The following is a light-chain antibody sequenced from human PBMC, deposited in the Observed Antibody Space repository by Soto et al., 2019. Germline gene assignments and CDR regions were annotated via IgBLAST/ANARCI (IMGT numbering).Light chain of an antibody. CDR1: QSISGW. V-gene: IGKV1-5*01. CDR2: DAS. CDR3: QQFNSWPLT. Sequence: DIQMTQSPSTLSASVGDRVTITCRASQSISGWLAWYQQKPGKAPNLLIYDASTLQRGVPSRFRGSGSWTEFTLTISSLQPDDFATYYCQQFNSWPLTFRGGTKVEI. J-gene: IGKJ4*01.